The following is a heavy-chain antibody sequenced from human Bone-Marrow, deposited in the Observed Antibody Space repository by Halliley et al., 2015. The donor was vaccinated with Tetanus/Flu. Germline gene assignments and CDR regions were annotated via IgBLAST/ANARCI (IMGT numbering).Heavy chain of an antibody. J-gene: IGHJ6*02. CDR2: DGTA. D-gene: IGHD6-6*01. CDR3: ARDGAPEYSSSIFDYYYYAMDI. Sequence: DGTAYYADSGKGRFTISRGNSQNTLYLQMNSLRGDDSAVYYCARDGAPEYSSSIFDYYYYAMDIWGQGTTVTVSS. V-gene: IGHV3-53*01.